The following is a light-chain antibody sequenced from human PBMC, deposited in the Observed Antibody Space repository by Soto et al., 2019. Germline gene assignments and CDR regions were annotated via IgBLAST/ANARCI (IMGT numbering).Light chain of an antibody. CDR1: QSFRSNY. Sequence: EIVLTQSPGTLSLSPGETATLSCRASQSFRSNYFAWYQQRPGQAPRLLIYAVSSRASGIPDRFSGSVSWTDFTLTISRLEPEDSAVYYCQQYDRIPGFTFGGGTKVEI. CDR2: AVS. CDR3: QQYDRIPGFT. V-gene: IGKV3-20*01. J-gene: IGKJ4*01.